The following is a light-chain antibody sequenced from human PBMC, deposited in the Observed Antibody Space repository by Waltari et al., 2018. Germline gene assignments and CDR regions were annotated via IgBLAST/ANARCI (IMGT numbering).Light chain of an antibody. J-gene: IGLJ2*01. CDR2: EKN. Sequence: SSEPTQDPAVSVALGQTVRITCQGDSLNNYLVSWYQKKPGQAPVVVINEKNNRPSGIPDRFSASSSGNKASLTITGAQAEDEGDYYCNSRDSSGDLMVFGGGTKLTVL. CDR1: SLNNYL. CDR3: NSRDSSGDLMV. V-gene: IGLV3-19*01.